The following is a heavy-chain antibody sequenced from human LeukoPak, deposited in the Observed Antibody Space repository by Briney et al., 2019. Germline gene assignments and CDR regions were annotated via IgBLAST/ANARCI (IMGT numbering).Heavy chain of an antibody. CDR2: IYYSGST. J-gene: IGHJ4*02. V-gene: IGHV4-59*01. D-gene: IGHD6-19*01. CDR3: ARGSSGWYFDR. Sequence: PSETLSLTCTVSGGSISSYYWSWIRQPPGKGLEWIGYIYYSGSTNYNPSLKSRVTISVDTSKNQFSLKVTSVTAGDTAVYYCARGSSGWYFDRWGQGTLVTVSS. CDR1: GGSISSYY.